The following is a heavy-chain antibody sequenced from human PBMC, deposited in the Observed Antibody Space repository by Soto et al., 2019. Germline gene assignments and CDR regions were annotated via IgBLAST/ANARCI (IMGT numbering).Heavy chain of an antibody. CDR2: ISGSGGST. D-gene: IGHD2-2*01. J-gene: IGHJ3*02. Sequence: PGGSLRLFCAASGFTVSSFAISWVRQAPGKGLEWVSAISGSGGSTYYADSVKGRFTISRGNSKNTLYLQMNSLRAEDTAVYYCAKDRGIVLVPATDAFDIWGQGTMVTVSS. CDR3: AKDRGIVLVPATDAFDI. V-gene: IGHV3-23*01. CDR1: GFTVSSFA.